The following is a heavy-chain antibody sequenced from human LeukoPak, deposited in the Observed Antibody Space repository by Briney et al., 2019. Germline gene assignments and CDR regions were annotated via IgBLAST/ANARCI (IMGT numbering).Heavy chain of an antibody. CDR3: ARHGNYDFDY. CDR1: GFSFSRRW. Sequence: GGSLRLSCAASGFSFSRRWMSWVRQAPGKGLEWVAKTKEDGSEKYYVDSVKGRFTISRDNANNSLYLQMNSLRAEDTAVYYCARHGNYDFDYWGQGTLVTVSS. D-gene: IGHD3-16*01. CDR2: TKEDGSEK. J-gene: IGHJ4*02. V-gene: IGHV3-7*05.